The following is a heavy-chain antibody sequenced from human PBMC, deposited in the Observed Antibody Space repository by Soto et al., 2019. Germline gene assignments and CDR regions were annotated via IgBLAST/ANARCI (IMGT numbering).Heavy chain of an antibody. CDR2: ILNTGGDT. D-gene: IGHD3-10*01. Sequence: GSLRLSCAASGFTFSSYAMTCVRQAPGKGLEWVSVILNTGGDTLYADSVKGRFTISRDNSKDTLYLQMNILRAEDTAIYYCARASGESYPGSRIFDSWGQGTRVTVSS. J-gene: IGHJ4*02. V-gene: IGHV3-23*01. CDR1: GFTFSSYA. CDR3: ARASGESYPGSRIFDS.